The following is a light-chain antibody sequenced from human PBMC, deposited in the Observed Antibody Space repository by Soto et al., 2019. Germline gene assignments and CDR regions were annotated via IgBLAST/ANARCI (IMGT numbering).Light chain of an antibody. J-gene: IGLJ3*02. CDR3: SSFASSATLV. CDR1: SSDIGYHNR. CDR2: EVS. V-gene: IGLV2-18*02. Sequence: QYALTQPPSVSGSPGQSVTISCTGTSSDIGYHNRVSWYQQPPGTAPKLMIYEVSTRCSGVPDRFSGSKSGNTASLTISGLQAEDEADYYCSSFASSATLVFGGGTKLTVL.